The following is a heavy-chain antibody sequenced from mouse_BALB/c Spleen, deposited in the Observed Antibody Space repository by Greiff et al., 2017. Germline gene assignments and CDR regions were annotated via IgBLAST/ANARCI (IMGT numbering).Heavy chain of an antibody. V-gene: IGHV1S81*02. CDR3: ANYYGSSFAY. CDR2: INPSNGRT. D-gene: IGHD1-1*01. J-gene: IGHJ3*01. CDR1: GYTFTSYW. Sequence: VQLQQPGAELVKPGASVKLSCKASGYTFTSYWMHWVKQRPGQGLEWIGEINPSNGRTNYNEKFKSKATLTVDKSSSTAYMQLSSLTSEDSAVYYCANYYGSSFAYWGQGTLGTVSA.